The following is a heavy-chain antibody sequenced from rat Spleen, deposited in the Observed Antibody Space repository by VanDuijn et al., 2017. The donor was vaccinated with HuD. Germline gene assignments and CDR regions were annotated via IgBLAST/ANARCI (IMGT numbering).Heavy chain of an antibody. J-gene: IGHJ2*01. Sequence: EVKLVESGGGLVQPGRSLKLSCAASGLNFNDYWMGWVRQAPGKGLEWIGEINKDISTINYITSLKDKFTISRDNAQNTLYLQMSKLGSEDTANYYCARNYYDGSLDYWGQGVMVTVSS. D-gene: IGHD1-12*03. CDR2: INKDISTI. V-gene: IGHV4-2*01. CDR3: ARNYYDGSLDY. CDR1: GLNFNDYW.